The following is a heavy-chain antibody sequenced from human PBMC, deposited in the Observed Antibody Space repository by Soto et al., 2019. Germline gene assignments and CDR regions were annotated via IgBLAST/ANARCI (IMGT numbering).Heavy chain of an antibody. Sequence: QVQLQQWGAGLLKPSETLSLTCAVYGGSFSGYYWSWIRQPPGKGLEWIGEINHSGSTNYNPSLKSRVPISVDTSKNQFSLKLSSVTAADTAVYYCARGRQWLVTDAFDIWGQGTMVTVSS. V-gene: IGHV4-34*01. J-gene: IGHJ3*02. D-gene: IGHD6-19*01. CDR2: INHSGST. CDR3: ARGRQWLVTDAFDI. CDR1: GGSFSGYY.